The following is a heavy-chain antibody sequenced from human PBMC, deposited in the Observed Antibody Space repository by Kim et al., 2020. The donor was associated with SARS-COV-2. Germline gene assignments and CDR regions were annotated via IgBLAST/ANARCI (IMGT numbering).Heavy chain of an antibody. CDR2: IFYSGST. Sequence: SETLSLSCTVSGASVSSGSYYWTWVRQPPGKGLEWIGYIFYSGSTNYSPSLKSRVTISIDTSKNQFSLNLSSVTAADTAKYYCARDRTGVGSNWYFDLWGRGTLVTVSS. V-gene: IGHV4-61*01. CDR1: GASVSSGSYY. J-gene: IGHJ2*01. D-gene: IGHD2-15*01. CDR3: ARDRTGVGSNWYFDL.